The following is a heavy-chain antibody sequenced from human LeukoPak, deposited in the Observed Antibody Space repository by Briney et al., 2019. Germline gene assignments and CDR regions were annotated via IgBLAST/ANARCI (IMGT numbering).Heavy chain of an antibody. CDR3: ARDPIVGATDNWFDP. CDR1: GYTFTGYY. D-gene: IGHD1-26*01. J-gene: IGHJ5*02. CDR2: INPNSGGT. V-gene: IGHV1-2*02. Sequence: GASVTVSCKASGYTFTGYYMHWVRQAPGQGLEWMGWINPNSGGTNYAQKFQGRVTMTRDTSTSTAYMELSRLRSDDTAVYYCARDPIVGATDNWFDPWGQGTLVTVSS.